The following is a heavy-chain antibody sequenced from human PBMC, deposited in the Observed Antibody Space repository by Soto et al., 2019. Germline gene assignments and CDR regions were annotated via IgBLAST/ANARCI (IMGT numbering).Heavy chain of an antibody. J-gene: IGHJ6*02. CDR2: IYSGGST. Sequence: GGSLRLSCAASGFTISSNYMSWVRQAPGKGLEWVSVIYSGGSTYYADSVKGRFTISRDNSKNTLYLQLNSLRAEDTAVYYCARTPGIAVAGTYYYYGMDVWGQGTTVTVSS. V-gene: IGHV3-53*01. CDR1: GFTISSNY. D-gene: IGHD6-19*01. CDR3: ARTPGIAVAGTYYYYGMDV.